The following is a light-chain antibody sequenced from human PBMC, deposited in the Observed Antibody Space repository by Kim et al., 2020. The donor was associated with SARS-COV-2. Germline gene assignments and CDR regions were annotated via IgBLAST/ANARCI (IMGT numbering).Light chain of an antibody. CDR3: QQYGSSPYT. CDR1: QSVSSNY. J-gene: IGKJ2*01. V-gene: IGKV3-20*01. CDR2: GAS. Sequence: LSPGERATLSCRASQSVSSNYLAWYQQRPGQAPRHLIYGASSRATGIPDTFSGGGSGTDFTLTISRLEPEDFAVYYCQQYGSSPYTFGQGTKLEI.